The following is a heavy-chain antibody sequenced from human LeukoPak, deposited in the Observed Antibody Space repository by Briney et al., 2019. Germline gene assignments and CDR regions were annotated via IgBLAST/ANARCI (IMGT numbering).Heavy chain of an antibody. V-gene: IGHV1-69*04. J-gene: IGHJ6*02. Sequence: SVKVSCKASGYTFTSYGISWVRQAPGQGLEWMGRIIPILGIANYAQKFQGRVTITADKSTSTAYMELSSLRSEDTAVYCCARVYYGSGSYGMDVWGQGTTVTVSS. CDR2: IIPILGIA. CDR1: GYTFTSYG. CDR3: ARVYYGSGSYGMDV. D-gene: IGHD3-10*01.